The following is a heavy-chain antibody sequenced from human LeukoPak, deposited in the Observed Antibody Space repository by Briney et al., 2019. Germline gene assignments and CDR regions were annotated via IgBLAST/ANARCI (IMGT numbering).Heavy chain of an antibody. Sequence: ASVKVSCKASGGTFSSYAISWVRQAPGQGLEWMGGIIPIFGTANYAQKFQGRVTITADESTSTAYMELSSLGSEDTAVYYCAMFGNYYYYGMDVWGQGTTVTVSS. CDR3: AMFGNYYYYGMDV. CDR2: IIPIFGTA. D-gene: IGHD3-10*02. CDR1: GGTFSSYA. J-gene: IGHJ6*02. V-gene: IGHV1-69*01.